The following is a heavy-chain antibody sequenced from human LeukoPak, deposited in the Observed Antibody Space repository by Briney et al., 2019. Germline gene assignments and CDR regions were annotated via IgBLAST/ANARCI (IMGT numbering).Heavy chain of an antibody. D-gene: IGHD2-2*01. CDR2: TNPNSGGT. V-gene: IGHV1-2*04. J-gene: IGHJ5*02. CDR1: GYTFTGYY. Sequence: ASVKVSCKASGYTFTGYYMHWVRQAPGQGLEWMGWTNPNSGGTNYAQKFQGWVTMTRDTSISTAYMELSRLRSDDTAVYYCARGFGGYCSSTSCYRPNWFDPWGQGTLVTVSS. CDR3: ARGFGGYCSSTSCYRPNWFDP.